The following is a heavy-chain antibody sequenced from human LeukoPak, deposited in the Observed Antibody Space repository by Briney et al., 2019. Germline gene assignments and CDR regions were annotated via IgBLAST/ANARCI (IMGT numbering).Heavy chain of an antibody. V-gene: IGHV1-69*04. CDR3: ARVPAYYYDSSGLDYYYYGMDV. CDR2: IIPILGIA. J-gene: IGHJ6*02. CDR1: GGTFSSYA. Sequence: ASVKVSCKASGGTFSSYAIRWVRQAPGQGLEWMGRIIPILGIANYAQKFQGRVTITADKSTSTAYMELSSLRSEDTAVYYCARVPAYYYDSSGLDYYYYGMDVWGQGTTVTVSS. D-gene: IGHD3-22*01.